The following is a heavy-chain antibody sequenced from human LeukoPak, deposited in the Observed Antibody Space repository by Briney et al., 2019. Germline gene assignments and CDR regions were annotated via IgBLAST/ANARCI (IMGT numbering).Heavy chain of an antibody. Sequence: SETLSLTCAVYGGSFSGYYWSWIRQPPGKGLEWIGETNHSGSTNYNPSLKSRVTISVDTSKNQFSLKLSSVTAADTAVYYCARALTDYGDEPFDYWGQGTLVTVSS. CDR1: GGSFSGYY. D-gene: IGHD4-17*01. CDR2: TNHSGST. CDR3: ARALTDYGDEPFDY. J-gene: IGHJ4*02. V-gene: IGHV4-34*01.